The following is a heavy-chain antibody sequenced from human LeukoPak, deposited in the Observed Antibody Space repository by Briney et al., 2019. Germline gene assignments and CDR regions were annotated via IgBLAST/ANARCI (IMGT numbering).Heavy chain of an antibody. D-gene: IGHD3-10*01. Sequence: SETLSLTCTVSGGSISRGGYYCSWIRQHPGKGLEWIVYIYYSGSTYYNPSLKSRVTISVDTSKNQFSLKLRSVTTADTAVYYCARVSSLIYGSLWYFDLWGRGTLVTVSS. J-gene: IGHJ2*01. CDR1: GGSISRGGYY. CDR2: IYYSGST. CDR3: ARVSSLIYGSLWYFDL. V-gene: IGHV4-31*03.